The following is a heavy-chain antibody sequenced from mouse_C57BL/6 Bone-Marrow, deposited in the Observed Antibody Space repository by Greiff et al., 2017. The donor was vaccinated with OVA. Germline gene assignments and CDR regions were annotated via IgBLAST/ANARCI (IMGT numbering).Heavy chain of an antibody. V-gene: IGHV1-64*01. CDR1: GYTFTSYW. CDR2: IHPNSGST. D-gene: IGHD2-2*01. CDR3: AGQGYTDFDY. J-gene: IGHJ2*01. Sequence: VQLQQPGAELVKPGASAKLSCKASGYTFTSYWMHWVKQRPGQGLEWIGMIHPNSGSTNYNEKFKSKATLTVDKSSSTAYMQLSSLTSEDSAVYYCAGQGYTDFDYWGQGTTLTVSS.